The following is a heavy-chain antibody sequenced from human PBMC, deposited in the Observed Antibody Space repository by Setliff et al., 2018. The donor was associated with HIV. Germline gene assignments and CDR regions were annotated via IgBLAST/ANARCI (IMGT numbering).Heavy chain of an antibody. J-gene: IGHJ4*03. CDR2: VYSSGNT. D-gene: IGHD1-20*01. CDR3: VRQGHWYIPWYFDY. Sequence: SETLSLTCIVSGASISSQYWSWIRQPAGKGLEWIGRVYSSGNTNYNPSFKSRVTMSVDTSKNQFSLNLNSVTAADTAVYYCVRQGHWYIPWYFDYWGQGTVVTVSS. V-gene: IGHV4-4*07. CDR1: GASISSQY.